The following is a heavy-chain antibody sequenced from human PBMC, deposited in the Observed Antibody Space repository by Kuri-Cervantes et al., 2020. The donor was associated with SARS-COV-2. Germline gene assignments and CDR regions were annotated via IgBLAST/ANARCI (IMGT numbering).Heavy chain of an antibody. CDR2: IINSGSNT. Sequence: GESLKISCAASGFTFTSYAMNWVRQAPGKGLEWVSGIINSGSNTDYADSVKGRFTISRDNSKNTLYLQMNSLRAEDTAVYYCAKVILNSDSSTLGRFDFWGLGTLVTVSS. V-gene: IGHV3-23*01. J-gene: IGHJ4*02. D-gene: IGHD6-13*01. CDR1: GFTFTSYA. CDR3: AKVILNSDSSTLGRFDF.